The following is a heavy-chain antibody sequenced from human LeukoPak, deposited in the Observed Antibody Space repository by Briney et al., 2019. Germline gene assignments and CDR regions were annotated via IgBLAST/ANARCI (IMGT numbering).Heavy chain of an antibody. Sequence: GASVKVSCKASGYTFTSYGISWVRQAPGHGLEWMGWINPNSGGTNYAQKFQGRVTMTRDTSISTAYMELSRLRSDDTAVYYCARDDGDYYDSSGYSYWGQGTLVTVSS. CDR1: GYTFTSYG. V-gene: IGHV1-2*02. D-gene: IGHD3-22*01. CDR2: INPNSGGT. J-gene: IGHJ4*02. CDR3: ARDDGDYYDSSGYSY.